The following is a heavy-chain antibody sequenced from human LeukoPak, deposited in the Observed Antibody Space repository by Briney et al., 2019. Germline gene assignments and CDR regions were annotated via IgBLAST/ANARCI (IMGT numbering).Heavy chain of an antibody. J-gene: IGHJ4*02. Sequence: GGSLRLSCTASGFTFSDYWMTWVRQAPGKGLEWVANIKQDGSAKYYVDSVKGRFTISRDNAKNSPYLQMDSLRVEDTATYYCARWRGSTSERSVYWGQGTLVTVSS. V-gene: IGHV3-7*01. CDR3: ARWRGSTSERSVY. D-gene: IGHD2-2*01. CDR1: GFTFSDYW. CDR2: IKQDGSAK.